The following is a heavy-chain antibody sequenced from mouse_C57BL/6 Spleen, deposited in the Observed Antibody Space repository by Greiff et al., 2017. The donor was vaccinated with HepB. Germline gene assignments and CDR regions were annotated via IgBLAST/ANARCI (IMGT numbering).Heavy chain of an antibody. J-gene: IGHJ2*01. CDR1: GFSLTSYG. CDR3: ARSFTGYDFGLDY. Sequence: VQRLESGPGLVAPSQSLSITCTVSGFSLTSYGVHWVRQPPGKGLEWLVVIWSDGSTTYNSALKSRLSISKDNSKSQVFLKMNSLQTDDTAMYYCARSFTGYDFGLDYWGQGTTLTVSS. D-gene: IGHD2-2*01. V-gene: IGHV2-6*03. CDR2: IWSDGST.